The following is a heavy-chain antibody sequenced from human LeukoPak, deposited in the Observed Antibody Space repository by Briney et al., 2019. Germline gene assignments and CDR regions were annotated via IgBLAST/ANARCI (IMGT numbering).Heavy chain of an antibody. CDR3: ARGLGTALNYYYYYGMDV. CDR2: INHSGST. J-gene: IGHJ6*02. Sequence: SETLSLTCAVYGGSFSGYYWSWIRQPPGKGLEWIGEINHSGSTNYNPSLKSRVTISVDTSKNQFSLKLSFVTAADTAVYYCARGLGTALNYYYYYGMDVWGQGTTVTVSS. V-gene: IGHV4-34*01. CDR1: GGSFSGYY.